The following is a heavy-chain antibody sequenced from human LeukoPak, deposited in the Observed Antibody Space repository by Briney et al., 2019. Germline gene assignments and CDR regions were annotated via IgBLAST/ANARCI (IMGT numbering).Heavy chain of an antibody. V-gene: IGHV4-59*01. CDR2: IYYSGST. Sequence: SETLSLTCTVSGGSISSYYWSWIRQPPGKGLEWIGCIYYSGSTNYNPSLKSRVTISVDTSKNQFSLKLSSVTAADTAVYYCARGVDDILTGYYHFDYWGQGTLVTVSS. CDR1: GGSISSYY. D-gene: IGHD3-9*01. CDR3: ARGVDDILTGYYHFDY. J-gene: IGHJ4*02.